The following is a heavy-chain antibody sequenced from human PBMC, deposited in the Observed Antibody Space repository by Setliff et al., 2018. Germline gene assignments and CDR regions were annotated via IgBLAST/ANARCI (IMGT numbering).Heavy chain of an antibody. CDR3: ARLGITMVKGVIPDY. CDR1: GFTFDDYT. CDR2: ITWDGGST. Sequence: GGSLRLSCAASGFTFDDYTMHWVRQAPGKGLEWVSLITWDGGSTFYADSVKGRFTTSRDNAKNSLSLQMNGLRPEDTAVYYCARLGITMVKGVIPDYWGQGTLVTVS. V-gene: IGHV3-43*01. J-gene: IGHJ4*02. D-gene: IGHD3-10*01.